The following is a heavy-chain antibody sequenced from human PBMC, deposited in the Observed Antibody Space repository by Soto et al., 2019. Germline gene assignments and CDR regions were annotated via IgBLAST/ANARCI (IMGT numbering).Heavy chain of an antibody. CDR3: ARAARGGSSPFDY. D-gene: IGHD6-6*01. CDR2: INPSGGST. V-gene: IGHV1-46*01. J-gene: IGHJ4*02. Sequence: QVQLVQSGAEVKKPGASVKVSCKASGYTFTSYYMHWVRQAPGQGLEWMGIINPSGGSTSYAQKFEGRVAMTRGTSTSTVYMELSSLRSEDTAVDYCARAARGGSSPFDYWGQETLVTVSS. CDR1: GYTFTSYY.